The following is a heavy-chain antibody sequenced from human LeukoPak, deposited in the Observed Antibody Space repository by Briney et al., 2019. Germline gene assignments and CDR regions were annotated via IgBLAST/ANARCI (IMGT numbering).Heavy chain of an antibody. Sequence: SETLSLTCAVSGGSISSNWWSWVRQPPGKGLEWIGEIDHSGSTNYNPSLKSRVTISVDTSKNQFSLKLSSVTAADTAVYYCASYNWNYGRAFDIWGQGTMVTVSS. J-gene: IGHJ3*02. CDR2: IDHSGST. CDR3: ASYNWNYGRAFDI. V-gene: IGHV4-4*02. CDR1: GGSISSNW. D-gene: IGHD1-7*01.